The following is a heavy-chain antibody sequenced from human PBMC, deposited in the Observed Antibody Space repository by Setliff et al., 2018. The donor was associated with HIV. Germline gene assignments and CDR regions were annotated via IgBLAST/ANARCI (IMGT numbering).Heavy chain of an antibody. CDR2: ISAYNGNT. Sequence: GASVKVSCKASGYTFSTYGISWVRQAPGQGLEWRGWISAYNGNTNYAQKLQGRVTVTTDTSTSTAYMELRSLRSDDTAVYYCARDRGVYCISSSCYSPVDAFDIWGQGTMVTVSS. CDR1: GYTFSTYG. V-gene: IGHV1-18*01. CDR3: ARDRGVYCISSSCYSPVDAFDI. D-gene: IGHD2-2*01. J-gene: IGHJ3*02.